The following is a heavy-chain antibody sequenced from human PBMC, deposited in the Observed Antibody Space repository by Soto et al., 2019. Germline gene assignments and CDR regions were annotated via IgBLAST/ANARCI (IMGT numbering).Heavy chain of an antibody. D-gene: IGHD3-10*01. V-gene: IGHV3-23*01. CDR3: GKGPDVMDGGGHDYYYGVDV. Sequence: GGSLRLSCTASGFTFSNYAMRWVRQAPGKGLEWVSAISDGGDTTYYADSVKGRFTVSRDDSKNTLFLEMNSLRAEDTAVYYCGKGPDVMDGGGHDYYYGVDVWGQGATVTVSS. CDR1: GFTFSNYA. CDR2: ISDGGDTT. J-gene: IGHJ6*02.